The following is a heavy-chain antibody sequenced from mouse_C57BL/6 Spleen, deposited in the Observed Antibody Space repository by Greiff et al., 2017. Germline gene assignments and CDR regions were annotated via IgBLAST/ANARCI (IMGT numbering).Heavy chain of an antibody. Sequence: EVKLMESGPGLVKPSQSLSLTCSVTGYSITSGYYWNWIRQFPGNKLEWMGYISYDGSNNYNPSLKNRITSTRDTSKNQFFLKLNSVTTEDTATYYGAREHYYNGSSYYAMEYWGQGASVTVSS. CDR1: GYSITSGYY. D-gene: IGHD1-1*01. CDR2: ISYDGSN. V-gene: IGHV3-6*01. CDR3: AREHYYNGSSYYAMEY. J-gene: IGHJ4*01.